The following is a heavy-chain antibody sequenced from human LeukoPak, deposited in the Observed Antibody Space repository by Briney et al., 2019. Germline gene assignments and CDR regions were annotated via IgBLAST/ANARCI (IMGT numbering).Heavy chain of an antibody. CDR2: INPRGGST. D-gene: IGHD3-22*01. CDR1: GYTFTSHF. Sequence: GASVKVSCKASGYTFTSHFMHWVRQAPGQGLEWMGIINPRGGSTSYTQKFQGRVTMTRDTSTSTVYMELSSLRSEDTAVYYCARVKSYYCDTSDKDAFDIWGQGTMVTVSS. V-gene: IGHV1-46*01. CDR3: ARVKSYYCDTSDKDAFDI. J-gene: IGHJ3*02.